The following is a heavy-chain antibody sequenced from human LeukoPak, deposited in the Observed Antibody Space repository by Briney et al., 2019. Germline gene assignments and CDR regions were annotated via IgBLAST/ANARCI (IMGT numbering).Heavy chain of an antibody. J-gene: IGHJ4*02. V-gene: IGHV3-30*18. CDR2: ISDDGRTE. CDR1: GFTFSSHG. CDR3: TKEGPTGSRYNFNY. Sequence: GGSLRLSCAASGFTFSSHGMHWVRQAPGKGLEWVAVISDDGRTEYYADSVKGRFTISRDNSKNTVSLQMNSLRDDDTAVFYCTKEGPTGSRYNFNYWGQGTLVTVSS. D-gene: IGHD2-15*01.